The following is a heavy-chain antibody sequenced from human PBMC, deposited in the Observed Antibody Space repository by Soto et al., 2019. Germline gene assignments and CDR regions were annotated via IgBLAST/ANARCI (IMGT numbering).Heavy chain of an antibody. Sequence: EVQLVESGGGLIQPGGSLRLSCAASGFTFSPRWMHWVRQAPGKGLVWVSHINGDGTSTTYADSVKGRFTISRDNAESTLYLQMNSLRAEDTAVYYCARDDGYAPDYWGQGTLVTVSS. CDR1: GFTFSPRW. V-gene: IGHV3-74*01. D-gene: IGHD5-12*01. CDR3: ARDDGYAPDY. CDR2: INGDGTST. J-gene: IGHJ4*02.